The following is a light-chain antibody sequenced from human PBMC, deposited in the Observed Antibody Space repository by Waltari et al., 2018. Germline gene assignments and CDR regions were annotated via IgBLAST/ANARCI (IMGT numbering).Light chain of an antibody. CDR1: SSDVGGYNY. CDR3: SSYTSSSTPL. V-gene: IGLV2-14*01. Sequence: QSALTQPASVSGSPGQSITISCPGTSSDVGGYNYASWYQQHPGKAPKLMIYEVSNRPSGVSNRFSGSKSGNTASLTISGLQAEDEADYYCSSYTSSSTPLFGGGTKLTVL. J-gene: IGLJ2*01. CDR2: EVS.